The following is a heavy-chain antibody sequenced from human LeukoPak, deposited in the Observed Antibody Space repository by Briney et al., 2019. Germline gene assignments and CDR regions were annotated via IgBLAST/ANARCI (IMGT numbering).Heavy chain of an antibody. D-gene: IGHD6-13*01. V-gene: IGHV3-53*05. CDR1: GFIVSSNY. Sequence: PGGSLRLSCAASGFIVSSNYMSWVRQAPGKGLEWVSVIYSGGSTYYADSVKGRFTISRDNSKNTLYLQMNSLRAEDTALYYCAKGTSSSWSRGVDYWGQGTLVTVSS. J-gene: IGHJ4*02. CDR3: AKGTSSSWSRGVDY. CDR2: IYSGGST.